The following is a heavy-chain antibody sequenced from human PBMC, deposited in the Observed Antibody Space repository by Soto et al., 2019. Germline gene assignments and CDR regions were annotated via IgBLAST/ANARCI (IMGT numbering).Heavy chain of an antibody. D-gene: IGHD6-13*01. V-gene: IGHV4-61*01. Sequence: QVQLQESGPGLVKPSETLSLTCTVSGGSVSSGSYYWSWIRQPPGKGLEWIGYIYYSGSTNYNPSLKSRVPIYVDTSKNQFSLKLSSVTAADTAVYYCARLNSSRWPTDWFDPWGQGTLVTVSS. J-gene: IGHJ5*02. CDR3: ARLNSSRWPTDWFDP. CDR2: IYYSGST. CDR1: GGSVSSGSYY.